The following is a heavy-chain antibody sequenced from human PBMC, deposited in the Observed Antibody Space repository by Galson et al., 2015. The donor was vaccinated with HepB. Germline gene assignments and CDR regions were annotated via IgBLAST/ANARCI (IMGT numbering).Heavy chain of an antibody. CDR1: GFTFSSYA. Sequence: SLRLSCAASGFTFSSYAMHWVRQAPGKGLEWVAVISYDGSNKYYADSVKGRFTISRDNSKNTLYLQMNSLRAEDTAVYYCARAPGYDFWSGSYYYYMDVWGKGTTVTVSS. CDR3: ARAPGYDFWSGSYYYYMDV. CDR2: ISYDGSNK. V-gene: IGHV3-30-3*01. J-gene: IGHJ6*03. D-gene: IGHD3-3*01.